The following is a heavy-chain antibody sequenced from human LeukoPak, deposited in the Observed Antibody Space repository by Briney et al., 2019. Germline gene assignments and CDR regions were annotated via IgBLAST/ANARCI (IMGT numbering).Heavy chain of an antibody. CDR3: ARVIRGDYPNY. V-gene: IGHV1-18*01. J-gene: IGHJ4*02. Sequence: GASVKVSCKASGYSFISYGISWVRQAPGQGLEWMGWISAYNGNTNYAQKLQGRVTMTTDTSTSTAYMELRSLRSDDTAVYYCARVIRGDYPNYWGQGTLVTVPS. CDR1: GYSFISYG. CDR2: ISAYNGNT. D-gene: IGHD3-10*01.